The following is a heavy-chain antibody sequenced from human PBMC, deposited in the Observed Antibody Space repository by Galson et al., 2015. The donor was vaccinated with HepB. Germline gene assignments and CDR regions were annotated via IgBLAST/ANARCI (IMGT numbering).Heavy chain of an antibody. V-gene: IGHV3-21*01. Sequence: SLRLSCAASGFTFGSYTMNWVRQAPGKGLEWVSSISSSGSYTYYADSVKGRFTISRDNAKNSLYLQMNSLRVEDTAVYYCARDFGGSYRGIGVDYWGQGTLVTVSS. CDR1: GFTFGSYT. CDR3: ARDFGGSYRGIGVDY. D-gene: IGHD1-26*01. J-gene: IGHJ4*02. CDR2: ISSSGSYT.